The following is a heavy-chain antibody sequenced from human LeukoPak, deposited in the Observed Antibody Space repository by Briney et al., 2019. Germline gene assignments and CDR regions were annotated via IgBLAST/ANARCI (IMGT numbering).Heavy chain of an antibody. J-gene: IGHJ6*02. CDR2: INHSGST. Sequence: PSETLSLTCAVYGGFFSGYYWSWIRQPPGKGLEWIGEINHSGSTNYNPSLKSRVTISVDTSKNQFSLRLSSVTAADTAVYYCATSGTSQNYYYYYYGMDVWGQGTTVTVSS. CDR1: GGFFSGYY. V-gene: IGHV4-34*01. CDR3: ATSGTSQNYYYYYYGMDV. D-gene: IGHD3-10*01.